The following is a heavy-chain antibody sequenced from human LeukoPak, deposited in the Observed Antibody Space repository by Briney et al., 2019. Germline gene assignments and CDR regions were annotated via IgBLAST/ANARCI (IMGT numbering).Heavy chain of an antibody. V-gene: IGHV7-4-1*02. CDR2: INTNTGNP. Sequence: WASVKVSCKASGYTFTSYAMNWVRQAPRQGLGWMGWINTNTGNPTYAQGFTGRFVFSLDTSVSTAYLQISSLKAEDTAVYYCARDCIAAADNNWFDPWGQGTLVTVSS. J-gene: IGHJ5*02. CDR1: GYTFTSYA. D-gene: IGHD6-13*01. CDR3: ARDCIAAADNNWFDP.